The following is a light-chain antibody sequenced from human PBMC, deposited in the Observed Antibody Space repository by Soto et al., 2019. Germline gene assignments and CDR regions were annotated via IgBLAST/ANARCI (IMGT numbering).Light chain of an antibody. CDR1: QSISSY. CDR2: AAS. J-gene: IGKJ5*01. V-gene: IGKV1-39*01. CDR3: QQSCSTPIT. Sequence: DIPMTQSPSSLSASVGDRVTITCRASQSISSYLNWYQQKPGKAPKLLIYAASSLQSGVPSRFSGSGSGTDFTLTISSLQPEDFATYYCQQSCSTPITFGQGTRLEIK.